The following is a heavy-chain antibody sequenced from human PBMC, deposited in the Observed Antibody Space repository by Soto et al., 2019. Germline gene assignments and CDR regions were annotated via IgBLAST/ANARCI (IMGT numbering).Heavy chain of an antibody. CDR1: GFTFSSYG. J-gene: IGHJ4*02. Sequence: GGSLRLSCAASGFTFSSYGMHWVRQAPGKGLEWVAVISYDGSNKYYADSVKGRFTISRDNSKNTLYLQMNSLRAEDTAVYYCAKGPHVLRLSLTLDYWGQGTLVTVSS. V-gene: IGHV3-30*18. CDR2: ISYDGSNK. CDR3: AKGPHVLRLSLTLDY. D-gene: IGHD3-3*01.